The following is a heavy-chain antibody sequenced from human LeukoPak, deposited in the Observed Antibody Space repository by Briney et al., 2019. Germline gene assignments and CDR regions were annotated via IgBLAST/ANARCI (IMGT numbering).Heavy chain of an antibody. D-gene: IGHD1-1*01. CDR2: IYTSGST. V-gene: IGHV4-4*07. Sequence: SETLSLTCTVSGGSISSYYWSWIRQPAGKGLEWIGRIYTSGSTNYNPSLKSRVTISVDKSKNQVSLKLRSVTAADTAVYYCARTTGSTWDWFDPCGQGILVTVSS. CDR1: GGSISSYY. CDR3: ARTTGSTWDWFDP. J-gene: IGHJ5*02.